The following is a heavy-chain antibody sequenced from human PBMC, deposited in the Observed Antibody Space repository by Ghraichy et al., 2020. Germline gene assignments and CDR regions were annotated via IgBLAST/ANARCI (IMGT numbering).Heavy chain of an antibody. CDR3: ARVRKVAARPFDY. CDR2: INHSGST. Sequence: SQTLSLTCAVYGGSFSGYYWSWIRQPPGKGLEWIGEINHSGSTNYNPSIKSRVTISVDTSKNQLSLKLSSVTAADTAVYYCARVRKVAARPFDYWGQGTLVTVSS. CDR1: GGSFSGYY. J-gene: IGHJ4*02. V-gene: IGHV4-34*01. D-gene: IGHD6-6*01.